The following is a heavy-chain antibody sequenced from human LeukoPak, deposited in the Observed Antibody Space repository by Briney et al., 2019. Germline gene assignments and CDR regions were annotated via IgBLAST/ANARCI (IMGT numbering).Heavy chain of an antibody. V-gene: IGHV3-48*03. CDR3: ARVSYYYDSSGLFDY. D-gene: IGHD3-22*01. Sequence: GVSLRLSRAASGFTFSSYEMNWVRQAPGKGLEWVSYISSSGSTIYYADSVKGRFTISRDNAKNSLYLQMNSLRAEDTAVYYCARVSYYYDSSGLFDYWGQGTLVTVSS. CDR1: GFTFSSYE. J-gene: IGHJ4*02. CDR2: ISSSGSTI.